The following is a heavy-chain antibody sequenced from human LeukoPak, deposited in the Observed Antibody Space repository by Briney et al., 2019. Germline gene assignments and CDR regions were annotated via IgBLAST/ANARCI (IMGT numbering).Heavy chain of an antibody. CDR3: ARTIPSLRFLDSRGYYYYGMDV. CDR2: NNPNSGGT. Sequence: ASVKVSCKASGYTFTGYYMHWVRQAPGQGLEWMGWNNPNSGGTNYAQKFQGRVTMTRDTSISTAYMELSRLRSDDTAVYYCARTIPSLRFLDSRGYYYYGMDVWGQGTTVTVSS. D-gene: IGHD3-3*01. V-gene: IGHV1-2*02. CDR1: GYTFTGYY. J-gene: IGHJ6*02.